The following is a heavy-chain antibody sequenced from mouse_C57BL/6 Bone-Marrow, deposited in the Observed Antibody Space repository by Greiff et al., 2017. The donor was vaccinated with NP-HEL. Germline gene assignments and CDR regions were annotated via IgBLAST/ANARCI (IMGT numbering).Heavy chain of an antibody. D-gene: IGHD1-1*01. CDR3: ERANYYGSSCYGYCDV. CDR1: GYTFTSYW. V-gene: IGHV1-53*01. CDR2: INPSNGGT. Sequence: QVQLQQPGTELVKPGASVKLSCKASGYTFTSYWMHWVKQRPGQGLEWIGNINPSNGGTNYNEKFKSKATLTVDKSSSTAYMQLSSRTSEDSAVYKCERANYYGSSCYGYCDVWGTGTTVTVSS. J-gene: IGHJ1*03.